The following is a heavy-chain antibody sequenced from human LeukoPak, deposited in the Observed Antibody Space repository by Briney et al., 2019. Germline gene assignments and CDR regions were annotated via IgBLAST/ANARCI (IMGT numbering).Heavy chain of an antibody. D-gene: IGHD6-6*01. CDR3: AKDLRAYSSLGTFDY. V-gene: IGHV3-74*01. CDR1: GFTFSNDW. Sequence: GGSLRLSCAASGFTFSNDWMHWVRQAPGKGLVWVSRIKFDGSSTNYADSVKGRFTISRDNSKNTLYLQMNSLRAEDTAVYYCAKDLRAYSSLGTFDYWGQGTLVTVSS. CDR2: IKFDGSST. J-gene: IGHJ4*02.